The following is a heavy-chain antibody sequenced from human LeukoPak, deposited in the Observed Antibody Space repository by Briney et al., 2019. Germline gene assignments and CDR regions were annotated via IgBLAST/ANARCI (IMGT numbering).Heavy chain of an antibody. CDR3: AREEETYYYDSSGYWVPYYFDY. D-gene: IGHD3-22*01. J-gene: IGHJ4*02. CDR1: GFTFSSYW. V-gene: IGHV3-7*03. CDR2: IKQDGSEK. Sequence: GGSLRLSCAASGFTFSSYWMSWVRQAPGKGLEWVANIKQDGSEKYYVDSVKGRFTISRDNAKNSLYLQMNSLRAEDTAVYYCAREEETYYYDSSGYWVPYYFDYWGQGTLVTVSS.